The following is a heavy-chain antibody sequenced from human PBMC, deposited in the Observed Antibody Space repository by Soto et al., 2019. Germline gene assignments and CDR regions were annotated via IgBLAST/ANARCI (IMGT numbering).Heavy chain of an antibody. Sequence: GGSLRLSCAASGFTFDNFALNWVRQAPGKGLEWVSTISNNGDTTFYSDSVKGRFTISRDNSKNTLLLQMNSLGAEDTAVYYCAKDSNKYSSSLRGRYFDYWGQGIGVTVSS. J-gene: IGHJ4*02. V-gene: IGHV3-23*01. CDR3: AKDSNKYSSSLRGRYFDY. D-gene: IGHD4-4*01. CDR1: GFTFDNFA. CDR2: ISNNGDTT.